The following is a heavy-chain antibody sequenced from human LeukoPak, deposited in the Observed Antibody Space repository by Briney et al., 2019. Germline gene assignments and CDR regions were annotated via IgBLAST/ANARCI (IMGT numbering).Heavy chain of an antibody. V-gene: IGHV4-4*07. CDR1: GGSISSYY. Sequence: SETLSLTCTVSGGSISSYYWSWIRQPAGKGLEWIGRIYTSGSTNYNPSLKSRVTMSVDTSKNQFSLKLSSVTVADTAVYYCARDSITMVRGVNSGGMDVWGQGTTVTVSS. CDR3: ARDSITMVRGVNSGGMDV. D-gene: IGHD3-10*01. J-gene: IGHJ6*02. CDR2: IYTSGST.